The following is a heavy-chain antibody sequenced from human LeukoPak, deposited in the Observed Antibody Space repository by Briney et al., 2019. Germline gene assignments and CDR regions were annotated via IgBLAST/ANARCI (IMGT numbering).Heavy chain of an antibody. J-gene: IGHJ4*01. CDR1: GFTFDDYA. V-gene: IGHV3-9*01. Sequence: GGSLRLSCAASGFTFDDYAMHWVRQAPGKGLEWVSGISWNSGSIGYADSVKGRFTISRDNAKNSLYLQMNSLRAEDTALYYCAKGQTDSSGYYDFDYWGQEPWSPSPQ. D-gene: IGHD3-22*01. CDR3: AKGQTDSSGYYDFDY. CDR2: ISWNSGSI.